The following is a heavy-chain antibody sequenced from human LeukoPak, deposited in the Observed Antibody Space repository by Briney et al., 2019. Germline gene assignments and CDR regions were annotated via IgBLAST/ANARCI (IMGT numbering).Heavy chain of an antibody. J-gene: IGHJ4*02. V-gene: IGHV4-39*07. CDR2: IYYSVTT. Sequence: PSETLSLTCTVSGGSIGSSTFSWGWIRQPPGKGLEWIGSIYYSVTTYYNPSLKSRVTISVDASQNQCSLNLSSVTAADTAVYYCARDGKRALMISPRGARPYYLDYWGQGTRLSVSS. D-gene: IGHD3-10*01. CDR1: GGSIGSSTFS. CDR3: ARDGKRALMISPRGARPYYLDY.